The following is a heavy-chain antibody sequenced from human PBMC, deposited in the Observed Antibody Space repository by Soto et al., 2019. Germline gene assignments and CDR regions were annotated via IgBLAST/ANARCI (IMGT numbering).Heavy chain of an antibody. CDR3: AKGEGSSGWDEPFYYYYYMDV. CDR2: ISGSGGST. J-gene: IGHJ6*03. CDR1: GFTFSSYA. Sequence: GGSLRLSCAASGFTFSSYAMSWVRQAPGKGLEWVSAISGSGGSTYYADSVKGRFTISRDNSKNTLYLQMNSLRAEDTAVYYCAKGEGSSGWDEPFYYYYYMDVWGKGTTVTVSS. V-gene: IGHV3-23*01. D-gene: IGHD6-19*01.